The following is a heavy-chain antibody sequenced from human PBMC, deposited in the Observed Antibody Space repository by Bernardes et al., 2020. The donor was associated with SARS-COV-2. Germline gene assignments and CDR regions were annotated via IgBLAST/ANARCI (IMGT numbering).Heavy chain of an antibody. Sequence: SETLSLTCYVSGASIGRGDYWSWIRQFPGNGLEWHGYVYYTGTTYYNSSLKTRLSISVDTSENQFSLRLSSVTAADTAVYYCARDSGATYVRAFEIGGRGTLVTVSS. D-gene: IGHD3-10*01. CDR1: GASIGRGDY. J-gene: IGHJ3*02. CDR2: VYYTGTT. V-gene: IGHV4-31*03. CDR3: ARDSGATYVRAFEI.